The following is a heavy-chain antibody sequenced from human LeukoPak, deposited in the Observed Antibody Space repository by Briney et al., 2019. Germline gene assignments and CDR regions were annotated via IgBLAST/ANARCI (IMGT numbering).Heavy chain of an antibody. V-gene: IGHV3-30*02. CDR3: AKEGNSGSYYSYYYYYMDV. CDR2: IRYDGSNK. J-gene: IGHJ6*03. CDR1: GFTFSVYA. D-gene: IGHD1-26*01. Sequence: GGSLRLSCAASGFTFSVYAMHWVRQAPGKGLEWVAFIRYDGSNKYYADSVKGRFTISRDNSKNTLYLQMNSLRAEDTAVYYCAKEGNSGSYYSYYYYYMDVWGKGTTVTVSS.